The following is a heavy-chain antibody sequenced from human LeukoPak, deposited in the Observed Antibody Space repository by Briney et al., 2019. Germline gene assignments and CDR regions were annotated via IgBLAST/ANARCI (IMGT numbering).Heavy chain of an antibody. J-gene: IGHJ5*02. CDR1: GGSFSGYY. CDR3: ARADFWSGYYTLGP. V-gene: IGHV4-59*01. CDR2: IYYSGST. Sequence: SESLSLTCAVYGGSFSGYYWSWIRQPPGKGLEWIGYIYYSGSTNYNPSLKSRVTISVDTSKNQFSLKLSSVTAADTAVYYCARADFWSGYYTLGPWGQGTLVTVSS. D-gene: IGHD3-3*01.